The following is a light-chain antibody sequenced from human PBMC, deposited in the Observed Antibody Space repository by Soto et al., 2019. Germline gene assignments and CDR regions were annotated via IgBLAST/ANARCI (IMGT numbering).Light chain of an antibody. V-gene: IGKV3-15*01. J-gene: IGKJ2*01. CDR2: LAS. CDR3: QQYGTWPYT. Sequence: EVVVTQSPATLSVSPGERVTLSCRASQSVNDRLAWYQHKPGQPPRLLIYLASLRDTGTAARFSGSGSGTDFTLTINSLQSEDFAVYYCQQYGTWPYTFGQGTMLDIK. CDR1: QSVNDR.